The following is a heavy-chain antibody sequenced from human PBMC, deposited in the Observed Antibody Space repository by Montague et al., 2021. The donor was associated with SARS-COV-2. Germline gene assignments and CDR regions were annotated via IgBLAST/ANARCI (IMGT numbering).Heavy chain of an antibody. CDR3: ARIREGPYGSGPDYYYYGMDV. D-gene: IGHD3-10*01. CDR1: GFSLSTSGMC. V-gene: IGHV2-70*11. J-gene: IGHJ6*02. Sequence: PALVKPTQTLTLTCTFSGFSLSTSGMCVSWIRQPPGKALEWLARXDWDDDKYYSTPLKTRLTISKDTSKNQVVLTMTNMDPVDTATYYCARIREGPYGSGPDYYYYGMDVWGQGTTVTVSS. CDR2: XDWDDDK.